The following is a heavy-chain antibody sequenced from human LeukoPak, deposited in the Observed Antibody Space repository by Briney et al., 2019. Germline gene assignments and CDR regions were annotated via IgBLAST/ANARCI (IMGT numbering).Heavy chain of an antibody. J-gene: IGHJ4*02. CDR1: GYTFTSYG. CDR2: ISAYNGNT. Sequence: GASVKVSFKASGYTFTSYGISWVRQAPGQGLEWMGWISAYNGNTNYAQKLQGRVTMTTDTSTSTAYMELRSLRSDDTAVYYCARGSRGDSYGVLDYWGQGTLVTVSS. V-gene: IGHV1-18*01. CDR3: ARGSRGDSYGVLDY. D-gene: IGHD5-18*01.